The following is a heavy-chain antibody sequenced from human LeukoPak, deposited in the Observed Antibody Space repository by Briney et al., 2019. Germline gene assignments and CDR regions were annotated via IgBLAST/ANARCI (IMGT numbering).Heavy chain of an antibody. J-gene: IGHJ6*03. CDR1: GGSISSYY. CDR3: ARYSSTAGTSFYYYYYMDV. Sequence: SETLSLTCTVSGGSISSYYWSWIRQPPGKGLEWIGYIYYSGSTNYNPSLKSRVTISVDTSKNQFSLKLSSVTAADTAVYYCARYSSTAGTSFYYYYYMDVWGKGTTVTVSS. V-gene: IGHV4-59*01. CDR2: IYYSGST. D-gene: IGHD6-13*01.